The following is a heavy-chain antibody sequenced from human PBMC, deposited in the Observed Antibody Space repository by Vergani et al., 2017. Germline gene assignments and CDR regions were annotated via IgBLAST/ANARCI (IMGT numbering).Heavy chain of an antibody. J-gene: IGHJ3*01. V-gene: IGHV4-61*02. Sequence: QVQLQESGPGLVKPSQTLSLTCTVSGASINNDFYYWHWIRQPAGKGLEWIGRIYVSGITDYNSSLQSRVSMSVDTSKNQFSLPLTSVTAADTAVYYCARDNKQLRPRACDLWGQGTMVTVSS. CDR1: GASINNDFYY. CDR3: ARDNKQLRPRACDL. CDR2: IYVSGIT. D-gene: IGHD4-23*01.